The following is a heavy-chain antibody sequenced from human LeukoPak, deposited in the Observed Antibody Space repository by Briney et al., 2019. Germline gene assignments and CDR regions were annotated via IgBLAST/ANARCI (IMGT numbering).Heavy chain of an antibody. D-gene: IGHD2-15*01. CDR3: ARDSDIYYFDY. J-gene: IGHJ4*02. CDR1: GFPFSSYS. Sequence: PGGSLRLSCAASGFPFSSYSMNWVRQAPGKGLEWVSSISSSSSYIYYADSVKGRFTISRDDAKNSLHLQMNSLRAEDTAVYYCARDSDIYYFDYWGQGTLVTVSS. CDR2: ISSSSSYI. V-gene: IGHV3-21*01.